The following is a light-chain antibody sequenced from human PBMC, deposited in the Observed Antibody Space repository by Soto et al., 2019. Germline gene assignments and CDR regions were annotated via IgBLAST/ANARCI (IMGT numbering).Light chain of an antibody. CDR3: QQSYSTPVYT. V-gene: IGKV1-39*01. Sequence: DIQMNQSPSSLSASVGDRVTITCRASQSISSYLNWYQQKPGKAPKLLIYAASSLQSGVPSRFSGSGSGTDFTLTIISLHPEDFATYYCQQSYSTPVYTFGQGTKREIK. CDR2: AAS. J-gene: IGKJ2*01. CDR1: QSISSY.